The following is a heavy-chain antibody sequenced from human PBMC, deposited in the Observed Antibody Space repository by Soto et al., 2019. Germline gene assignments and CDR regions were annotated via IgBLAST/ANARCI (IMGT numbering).Heavy chain of an antibody. D-gene: IGHD5-18*01. V-gene: IGHV1-46*03. Sequence: QVQLVQCGAEVKKPGASVKVSCKASGYTFTSSYMHWVRQAPGQGLEWMGIINPSGGSTSYAQKFQGRVTMTRDTSTSTVYMELSSLRSEDTAVYYCARVYPSDTRYGYVGNNWFDPWGQGTLVTVSS. J-gene: IGHJ5*02. CDR3: ARVYPSDTRYGYVGNNWFDP. CDR2: INPSGGST. CDR1: GYTFTSSY.